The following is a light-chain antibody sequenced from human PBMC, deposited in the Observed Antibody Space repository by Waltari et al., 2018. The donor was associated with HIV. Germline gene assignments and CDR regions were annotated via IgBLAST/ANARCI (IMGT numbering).Light chain of an antibody. CDR1: QSVSSGY. J-gene: IGKJ1*01. CDR3: QQYGNSPQT. CDR2: GAS. Sequence: EIVLTQSPGTLSLSPGERATFSCRASQSVSSGYLAWYQQKPGQAPRLLIYGASSRATGIPDRFSGSGSGTDFTLTISRLEPEDFAVYHCQQYGNSPQTLGQGTKVEIK. V-gene: IGKV3-20*01.